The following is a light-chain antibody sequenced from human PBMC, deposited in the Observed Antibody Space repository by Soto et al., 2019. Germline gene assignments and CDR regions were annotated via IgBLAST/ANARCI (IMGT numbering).Light chain of an antibody. J-gene: IGLJ2*01. V-gene: IGLV2-14*03. CDR2: DVN. Sequence: QSVLTQPASVSGSPGQSITISCTGTSSDVGSYPYVSWYQQHPGKAPKLMIYDVNSRPSGASNRFSGSKSDNTASLTISGLQAEDEADYYCSSYSSSSTVVFGEGTQLTVL. CDR1: SSDVGSYPY. CDR3: SSYSSSSTVV.